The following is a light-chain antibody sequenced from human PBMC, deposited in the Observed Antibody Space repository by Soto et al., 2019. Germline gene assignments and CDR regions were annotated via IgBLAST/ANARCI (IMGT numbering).Light chain of an antibody. J-gene: IGKJ4*01. CDR2: GTS. CDR1: QSIDNNH. V-gene: IGKV3-20*01. CDR3: EYYGTSIT. Sequence: EIVLTQSPGTLSLSPGERVTLSCRASQSIDNNHLAWYQQKPGQAPRLLIHGTSNRATGIPDRFSGSGSGTDFNLTFSRLAPEDFAVYYCEYYGTSITFGGGTKVEIK.